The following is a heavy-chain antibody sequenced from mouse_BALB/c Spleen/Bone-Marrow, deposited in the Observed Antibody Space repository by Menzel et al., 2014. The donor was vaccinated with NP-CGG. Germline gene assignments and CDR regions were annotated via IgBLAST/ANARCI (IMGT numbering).Heavy chain of an antibody. Sequence: EVKLVESGAELVRSGASVKLSCTASGFNIKDYYMHWVRQRPEQGLEWIGWIDPENGDTEYAPKFQGKATITADTSSNTAYLQLSSLTSEDTAVYYCAMYYYGSSLFAYWGQGTLVTVSA. V-gene: IGHV14-4*02. J-gene: IGHJ3*01. CDR1: GFNIKDYY. CDR3: AMYYYGSSLFAY. D-gene: IGHD1-1*01. CDR2: IDPENGDT.